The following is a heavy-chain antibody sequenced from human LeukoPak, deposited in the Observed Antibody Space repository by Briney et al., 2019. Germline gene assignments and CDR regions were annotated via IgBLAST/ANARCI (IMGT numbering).Heavy chain of an antibody. D-gene: IGHD2-2*01. CDR2: IYTSGST. CDR1: GASISSYY. CDR3: ARLSADSSSSRGFDY. V-gene: IGHV4-4*07. J-gene: IGHJ4*02. Sequence: SETLSLTCTVSGASISSYYWTWIRQPAGKGREWIGRIYTSGSTNYNPSLKSRVAMSVDTSKNQFSLKLSSVTAADTAVYYCARLSADSSSSRGFDYWGQGTLVTVSS.